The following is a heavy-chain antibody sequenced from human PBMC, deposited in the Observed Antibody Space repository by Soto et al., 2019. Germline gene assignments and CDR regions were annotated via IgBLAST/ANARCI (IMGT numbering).Heavy chain of an antibody. CDR1: GFTFSSYS. CDR2: ISSSSSYI. J-gene: IGHJ4*02. Sequence: GGYLRLSCAASGFTFSSYSMNWVRQATGKGLEWVSYISSSSSYIYYADSVKGRFTISRDNAKNSLYLQMNSLRAEDTAVYYCAREGRQWLAFDYWGQGTLVTVSS. D-gene: IGHD6-19*01. CDR3: AREGRQWLAFDY. V-gene: IGHV3-21*01.